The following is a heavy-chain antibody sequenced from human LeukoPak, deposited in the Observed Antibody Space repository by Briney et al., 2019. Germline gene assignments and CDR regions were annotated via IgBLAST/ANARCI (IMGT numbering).Heavy chain of an antibody. CDR1: GYSLRNGYH. CDR2: VSQSGST. CDR3: ARDRFYGGAVAPIDY. V-gene: IGHV4-38-2*02. J-gene: IGHJ4*02. D-gene: IGHD4/OR15-4a*01. Sequence: SETLSLTCTVSGYSLRNGYHWAWFRQPPGKGLEWIGSVSQSGSTYDNPSLKSRVTMSMDTSKNQFSLKLSSVTAADTAVYYCARDRFYGGAVAPIDYWGQGTLVTVSS.